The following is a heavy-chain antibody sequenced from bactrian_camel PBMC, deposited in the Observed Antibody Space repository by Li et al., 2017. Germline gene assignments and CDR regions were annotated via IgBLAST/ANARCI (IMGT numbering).Heavy chain of an antibody. Sequence: HVQLVESGGGSVRPGESLRLSCVYSGYTYKAYSMGWFRQAPGKEREGVEGIDSDGTTNYRDSVKGRFTISLDKDKNTLFLDMKSLKPEDTAMYYCATVVRSHCTGAHHEAYQYPHWGQGTQVTVS. CDR2: IDSDGTT. CDR1: GYTYKAYS. CDR3: ATVVRSHCTGAHHEAYQYPH. D-gene: IGHD3*01. J-gene: IGHJ4*01. V-gene: IGHV3S53*01.